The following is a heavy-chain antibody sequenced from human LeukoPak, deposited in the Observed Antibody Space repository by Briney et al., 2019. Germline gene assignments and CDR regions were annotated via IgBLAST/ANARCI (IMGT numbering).Heavy chain of an antibody. D-gene: IGHD5-18*01. CDR1: GGSISSYY. V-gene: IGHV4-4*07. J-gene: IGHJ3*02. CDR3: ARDEIQLWSHDAFDI. Sequence: SETLSLTCTVSGGSISSYYWSWIRQPAGKGLEWIGRIYTSGSTNYNPSLKSRVTMSVDTSKNQFSLKLSSVTAADTAVYYCARDEIQLWSHDAFDIWGQGTMVTVSS. CDR2: IYTSGST.